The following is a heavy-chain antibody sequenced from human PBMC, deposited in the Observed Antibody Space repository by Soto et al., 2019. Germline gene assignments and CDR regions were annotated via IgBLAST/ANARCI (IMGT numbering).Heavy chain of an antibody. D-gene: IGHD3-22*01. J-gene: IGHJ4*02. Sequence: GASVKVSCKASGYTFSSYPIHWGRQAPGQRLECMGWINAGNGDTKYSQKFQGRVTITRDTSAITAYMELSSLRSEDTAVYYCVRDWTHYDSSGPGDYWGQGTLVTVSS. CDR3: VRDWTHYDSSGPGDY. CDR2: INAGNGDT. CDR1: GYTFSSYP. V-gene: IGHV1-3*01.